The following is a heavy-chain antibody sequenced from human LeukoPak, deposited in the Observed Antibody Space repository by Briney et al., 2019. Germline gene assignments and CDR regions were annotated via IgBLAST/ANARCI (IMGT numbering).Heavy chain of an antibody. J-gene: IGHJ4*02. Sequence: SETLSLTCTVSGGSISSYYWSWIRQPPGKGLEWIGYIYYSGSTNYNPSLKSRVTISVDTSKNQFSLKLSSVTAADTAVYYCAGLSPDYYDSSGYFDYWGQGTLVTVSS. CDR3: AGLSPDYYDSSGYFDY. CDR1: GGSISSYY. V-gene: IGHV4-59*01. D-gene: IGHD3-22*01. CDR2: IYYSGST.